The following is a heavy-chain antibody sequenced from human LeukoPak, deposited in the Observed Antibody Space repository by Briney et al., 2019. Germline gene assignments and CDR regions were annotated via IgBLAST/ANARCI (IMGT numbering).Heavy chain of an antibody. J-gene: IGHJ4*02. CDR2: IYHSWST. CDR3: ARVKGVVTAILDY. D-gene: IGHD2-21*02. Sequence: SETLSLTCTVTGASISSYYWSWIRQPPGKGLEWIGYIYHSWSTNFNPSLKSRVTFSVDTSKNQFSLKLISVTAADTAVYYCARVKGVVTAILDYWGQGTLVTVSS. V-gene: IGHV4-59*01. CDR1: GASISSYY.